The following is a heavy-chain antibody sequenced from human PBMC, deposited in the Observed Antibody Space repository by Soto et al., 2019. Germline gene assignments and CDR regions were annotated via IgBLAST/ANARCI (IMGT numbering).Heavy chain of an antibody. D-gene: IGHD5-18*01. Sequence: EVQLVQSGAEVKKPGESLRISCKGSGYSFTSYWISWVRQMSGKGLEWMGRIDPSDSYTNYSPSFQGHVTISADKSISTAYLQWSSLKASDTAMYYCARHPGYSYDNDYWGQGTLVTVSS. CDR2: IDPSDSYT. V-gene: IGHV5-10-1*01. J-gene: IGHJ4*02. CDR1: GYSFTSYW. CDR3: ARHPGYSYDNDY.